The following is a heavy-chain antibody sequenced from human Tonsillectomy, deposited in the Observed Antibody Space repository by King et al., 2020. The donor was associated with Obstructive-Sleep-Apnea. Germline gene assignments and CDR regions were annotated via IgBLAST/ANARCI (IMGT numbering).Heavy chain of an antibody. CDR3: ARLVAADGRMDV. J-gene: IGHJ6*02. CDR1: EYVFPAYW. V-gene: IGHV5-51*04. D-gene: IGHD6-13*01. CDR2: SYPDNSNI. Sequence: GGALKSSGKASEYVFPAYWSGGVRQVSGKGLAWMGISYPDNSNIRYSPSFQGQGTISADKPIHTAYLRWSSLKASDTAMYYCARLVAADGRMDVWGQGATVTVSS.